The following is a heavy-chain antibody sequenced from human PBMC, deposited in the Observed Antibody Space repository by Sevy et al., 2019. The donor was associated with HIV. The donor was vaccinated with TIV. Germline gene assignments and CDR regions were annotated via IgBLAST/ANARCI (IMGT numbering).Heavy chain of an antibody. Sequence: GGSLRLSCAASGFTFSSYAMSWVRQAPGKGLEWVSAISGSGGSTYYADSVKGRFTISRDNSKNTLYLQMNSLRAEDTAAYYYSKAGQYFDWFVRGNFDYWGQGTLVTVSS. CDR2: ISGSGGST. CDR3: SKAGQYFDWFVRGNFDY. V-gene: IGHV3-23*01. CDR1: GFTFSSYA. D-gene: IGHD3-9*01. J-gene: IGHJ4*02.